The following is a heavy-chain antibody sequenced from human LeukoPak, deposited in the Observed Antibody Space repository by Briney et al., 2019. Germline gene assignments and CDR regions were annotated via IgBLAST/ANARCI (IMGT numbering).Heavy chain of an antibody. Sequence: SVKVPCKASGGTFSSYAISWVRQAPGQGLEWMGGIIPIFGTANYAQKFQGRVTITADESTSTAYMELSSLRSEDTAVYYCARGRYDFWSGYSVTRYYYGMDVWGQGTTVTVSS. V-gene: IGHV1-69*13. D-gene: IGHD3-3*01. CDR2: IIPIFGTA. CDR1: GGTFSSYA. CDR3: ARGRYDFWSGYSVTRYYYGMDV. J-gene: IGHJ6*02.